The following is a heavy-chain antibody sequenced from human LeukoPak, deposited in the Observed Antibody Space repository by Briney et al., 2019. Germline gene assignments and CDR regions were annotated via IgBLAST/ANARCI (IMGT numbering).Heavy chain of an antibody. D-gene: IGHD3-10*01. Sequence: GGSLRLSCAASGFTFSSYSMNWVRQAPGEGLEWVSYISSSSSTIYYADSVKGRFTISRDNAKNSLYLQMNSLRAEDTAVYYCARDLFYYGSGSFDYWGQGTPVTVSS. J-gene: IGHJ4*02. CDR3: ARDLFYYGSGSFDY. CDR1: GFTFSSYS. V-gene: IGHV3-48*01. CDR2: ISSSSSTI.